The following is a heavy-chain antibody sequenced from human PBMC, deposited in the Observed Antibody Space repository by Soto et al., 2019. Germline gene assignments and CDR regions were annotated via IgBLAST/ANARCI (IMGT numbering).Heavy chain of an antibody. V-gene: IGHV4-39*01. CDR1: GGSISSSSYY. Sequence: SETLSLTCTVSGGSISSSSYYWGWIRQPPGKGLEWIGSMYYSGSTYYNTSLKSRVTVSVDTSKNHFSLKLRSVTAADTAMYYCARQPYDSSGYYYGAWGQGTLVTVSS. CDR3: ARQPYDSSGYYYGA. CDR2: MYYSGST. D-gene: IGHD3-22*01. J-gene: IGHJ5*02.